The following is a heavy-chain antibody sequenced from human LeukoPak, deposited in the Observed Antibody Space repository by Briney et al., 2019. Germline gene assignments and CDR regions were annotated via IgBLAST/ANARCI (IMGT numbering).Heavy chain of an antibody. CDR1: GCSISSGDCY. V-gene: IGHV4-30-4*01. D-gene: IGHD1-26*01. Sequence: SETLSLTCIFSGCSISSGDCYWSWIRQPPGKGLEWIGYIYYSGSTYYNPSLKSRVTISVDTSKNQFSLKLSSVTAADTAVYYCARVVGAYDAFDIWGQGTMVTVSS. CDR2: IYYSGST. CDR3: ARVVGAYDAFDI. J-gene: IGHJ3*02.